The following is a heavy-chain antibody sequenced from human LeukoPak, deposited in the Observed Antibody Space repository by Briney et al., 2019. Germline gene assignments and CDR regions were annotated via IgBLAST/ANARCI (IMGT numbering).Heavy chain of an antibody. Sequence: SETLSLTCTVSGGSISTTSYYWGWIRQPPGEGLEWIGNIYYTGSTYYNSSPNSRLTISVDTSMNQFSLKLNSVTAADTAVYYCARAKDEYYYGSGSYYKGRWFDPWGQGTLVTVSS. D-gene: IGHD3-10*01. CDR3: ARAKDEYYYGSGSYYKGRWFDP. J-gene: IGHJ5*02. CDR1: GGSISTTSYY. CDR2: IYYTGST. V-gene: IGHV4-39*01.